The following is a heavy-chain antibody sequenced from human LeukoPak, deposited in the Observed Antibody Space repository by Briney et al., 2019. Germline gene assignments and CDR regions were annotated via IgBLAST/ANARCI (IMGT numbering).Heavy chain of an antibody. Sequence: GGSLRLSCAASGFTFSSYAMHWVRQAPGKGLEWVSAIRGSGGSTYYADSVKGRFTISRDNSKNSLYLQMNSLRAEDSAVYYCAKVSSYDYVWGSPDYWGQGTLVTVSS. D-gene: IGHD3-16*01. CDR3: AKVSSYDYVWGSPDY. V-gene: IGHV3-23*01. J-gene: IGHJ4*02. CDR2: IRGSGGST. CDR1: GFTFSSYA.